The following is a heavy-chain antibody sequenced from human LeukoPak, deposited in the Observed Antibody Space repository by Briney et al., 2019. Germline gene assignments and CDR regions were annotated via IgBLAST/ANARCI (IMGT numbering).Heavy chain of an antibody. CDR2: INWNGGST. CDR3: AREGPYYDSSGYPDY. CDR1: GFTFDDYG. V-gene: IGHV3-20*04. D-gene: IGHD3-22*01. J-gene: IGHJ4*02. Sequence: SGGSLRLSCAASGFTFDDYGMSWVRQAPGKGLEWVSGINWNGGSTGYADSVKGRFTISRDNAKNSLYLQMNSLRAEDTALYYCAREGPYYDSSGYPDYWGQGTLVTVSS.